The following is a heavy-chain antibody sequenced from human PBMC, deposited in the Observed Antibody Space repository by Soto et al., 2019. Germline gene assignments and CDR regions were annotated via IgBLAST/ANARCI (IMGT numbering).Heavy chain of an antibody. CDR1: GFTFSSYW. V-gene: IGHV3-7*05. J-gene: IGHJ6*02. CDR3: ARGATYYDFWSGYVDV. D-gene: IGHD3-3*01. Sequence: RGSLRLSCAASGFTFSSYWMSWVRQAPGKGLEWVANIKEDGSEKYYVDSVKGRFTISRDNAKNSLYLQMNSLRADDTAVYYCARGATYYDFWSGYVDVWGQGTTVTVSS. CDR2: IKEDGSEK.